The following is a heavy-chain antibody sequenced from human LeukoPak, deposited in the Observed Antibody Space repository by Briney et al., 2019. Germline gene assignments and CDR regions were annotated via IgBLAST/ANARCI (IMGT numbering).Heavy chain of an antibody. V-gene: IGHV3-53*01. J-gene: IGHJ4*02. CDR1: GFTFSSYG. CDR3: ARGYSSGWIFYYFDY. Sequence: PGGSLRLSCAASGFTFSSYGMHWVRQAPGKGLEWVSVIYSGGSSYYADSVKGRFTISRDNSKNTLYLQMNSLRAEDTAVYYCARGYSSGWIFYYFDYWGQGTLVTVSS. D-gene: IGHD6-19*01. CDR2: IYSGGSS.